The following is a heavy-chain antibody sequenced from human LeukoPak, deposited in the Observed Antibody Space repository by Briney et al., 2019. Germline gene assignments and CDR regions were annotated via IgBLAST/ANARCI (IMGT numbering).Heavy chain of an antibody. Sequence: SETLSLTCTVSGGSISSYNWSWIRQPPGKGLEWIGYIYYSGSTNYNPSLKSRVTISVDTSKNQFSLKLSSVTAADTAVYYCARVLELAAPDAFDIWGQGAMVTVSS. D-gene: IGHD6-13*01. J-gene: IGHJ3*02. CDR3: ARVLELAAPDAFDI. V-gene: IGHV4-59*01. CDR2: IYYSGST. CDR1: GGSISSYN.